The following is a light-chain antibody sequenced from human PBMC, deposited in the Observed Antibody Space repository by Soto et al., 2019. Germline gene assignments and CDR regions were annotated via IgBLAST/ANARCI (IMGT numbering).Light chain of an antibody. CDR3: QQYDGSPPWT. Sequence: DIVLTQSPGTLSFSPGERATLSCRASQSVSSTSLAWYQQKPGQAPRLLIYGASNRATGIPDGFSGSGSGTDFTLTISRLEPEDFAVYYCQQYDGSPPWTFGLGTKV. CDR1: QSVSSTS. CDR2: GAS. J-gene: IGKJ1*01. V-gene: IGKV3-20*01.